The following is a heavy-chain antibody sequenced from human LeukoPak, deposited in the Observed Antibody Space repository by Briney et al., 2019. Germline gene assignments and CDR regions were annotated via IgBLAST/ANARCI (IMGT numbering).Heavy chain of an antibody. CDR3: ARDIVVAGTLSTPGDY. D-gene: IGHD6-19*01. Sequence: ASVKVSCKASGYTFTGYYMHWVRQAPGQGLEWMGIINPSGGSTSYAQKFQGRVTMTRDTSTSTVYMELSSLRSEDTAVYYCARDIVVAGTLSTPGDYWGQGTLVTVSS. V-gene: IGHV1-46*01. CDR2: INPSGGST. J-gene: IGHJ4*02. CDR1: GYTFTGYY.